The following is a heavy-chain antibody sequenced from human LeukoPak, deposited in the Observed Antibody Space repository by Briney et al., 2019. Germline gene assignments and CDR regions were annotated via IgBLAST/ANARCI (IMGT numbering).Heavy chain of an antibody. V-gene: IGHV1-69*05. D-gene: IGHD3-10*01. CDR1: GGTISSYA. Sequence: GSTVKIFCKASGGTISSYAISWVRQAPGQGLEWMGGIIPIFGTANYTQKFQGRVTITTDESTSTAYMELSSLRSEDTAVYYCARDQRLWFGELFSQYYGMDVWGQGTTVTVSS. CDR3: ARDQRLWFGELFSQYYGMDV. J-gene: IGHJ6*02. CDR2: IIPIFGTA.